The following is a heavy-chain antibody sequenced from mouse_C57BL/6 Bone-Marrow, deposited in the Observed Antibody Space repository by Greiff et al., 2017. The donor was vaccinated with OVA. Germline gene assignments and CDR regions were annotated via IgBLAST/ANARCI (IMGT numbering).Heavy chain of an antibody. CDR3: ARPLYSNYGRYFDV. CDR1: GFTFSSYT. V-gene: IGHV5-9*01. J-gene: IGHJ1*03. CDR2: ISGGGGNT. D-gene: IGHD2-5*01. Sequence: EVMLVESGGGLVKPGGSLKLSCAASGFTFSSYTMSWVRQTPEKRLEWVATISGGGGNTYYPDSVKGRFPISRDNAKNTLYLQMSSLRSEDTALYYCARPLYSNYGRYFDVWGTGTTVTVSS.